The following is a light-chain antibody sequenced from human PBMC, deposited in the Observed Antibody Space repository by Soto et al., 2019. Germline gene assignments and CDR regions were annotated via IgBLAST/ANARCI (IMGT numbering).Light chain of an antibody. CDR3: QSYDSSPPVV. Sequence: QSVLTQTPSVSGAPGQRVTISCTGGSSNIGAGYDVHWYQQLPGTAPRLLIYGNNNRPSGVPDRFSGSKSGTSASLAITGLQAEEEADYYCQSYDSSPPVVFGGGTKLTVL. J-gene: IGLJ2*01. CDR2: GNN. CDR1: SSNIGAGYD. V-gene: IGLV1-40*01.